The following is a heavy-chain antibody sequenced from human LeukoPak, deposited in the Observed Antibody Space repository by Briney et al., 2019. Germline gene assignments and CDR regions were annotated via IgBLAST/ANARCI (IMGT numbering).Heavy chain of an antibody. D-gene: IGHD2-21*02. Sequence: PGGSLRLSCAVSGFTFSSYAMHWVRQAPGKGLEWVAVISYDGSNKYYADSVKGRFTISRDNSKNTLYLQMNSLRAEDTAVYYCARDRHIVVVTAADIWGQGTMVTVSS. CDR1: GFTFSSYA. V-gene: IGHV3-30-3*01. J-gene: IGHJ3*02. CDR2: ISYDGSNK. CDR3: ARDRHIVVVTAADI.